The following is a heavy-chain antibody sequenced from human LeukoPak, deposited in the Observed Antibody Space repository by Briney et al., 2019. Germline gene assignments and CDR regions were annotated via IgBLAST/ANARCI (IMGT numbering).Heavy chain of an antibody. V-gene: IGHV3-23*01. CDR3: AKQGSSGYYSDFDY. CDR1: GFTFSSYG. Sequence: PGGSLRLSCAASGFTFSSYGMRWVRQAPGKGLEWVSGISNSGGSTYYADSVKGRFTVSRDNSKNTLYLQMNSLRAEDTAVYYCAKQGSSGYYSDFDYWGQGTLVTVSS. CDR2: ISNSGGST. J-gene: IGHJ4*02. D-gene: IGHD3-22*01.